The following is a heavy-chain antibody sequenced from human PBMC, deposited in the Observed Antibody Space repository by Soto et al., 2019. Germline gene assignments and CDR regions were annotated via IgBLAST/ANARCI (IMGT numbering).Heavy chain of an antibody. Sequence: SGPTLVNPTQTLTLTCTVSGFSLTTEEMRVSWIRQPPGKAPEWLALIDWDDDKYYRTSLKTRLTISKDTSKNQVVLTMTNMDPVDTATYHCARTYHLLFDNWGQGTLVTVSS. J-gene: IGHJ4*02. D-gene: IGHD2-2*01. V-gene: IGHV2-70*01. CDR3: ARTYHLLFDN. CDR1: GFSLTTEEMR. CDR2: IDWDDDK.